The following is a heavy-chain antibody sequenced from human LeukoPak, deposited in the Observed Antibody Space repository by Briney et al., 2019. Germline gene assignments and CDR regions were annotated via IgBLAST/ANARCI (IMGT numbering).Heavy chain of an antibody. Sequence: HPSETLSLTCAVSGGSISSGGYSWSWIRQPPGKGLEWIGYIYHSGSTYYNPSLKSRVTMSVDRSKNQFSLKLSSVTAADTAVYYCARTYMVRGVIIEAFDYWGQGTLVTVSS. D-gene: IGHD3-10*01. V-gene: IGHV4-30-2*01. J-gene: IGHJ4*02. CDR2: IYHSGST. CDR3: ARTYMVRGVIIEAFDY. CDR1: GGSISSGGYS.